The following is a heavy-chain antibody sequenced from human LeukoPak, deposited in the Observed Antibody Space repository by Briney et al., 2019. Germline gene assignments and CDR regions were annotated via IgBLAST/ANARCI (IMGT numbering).Heavy chain of an antibody. CDR1: GYTFTSYG. Sequence: GASVKVSCKASGYTFTSYGISWVRQAPGQGLEWMGWISAYNGNTNYAQKLQGRVTMTTDTSTSTAYMELRSLRSDDTAVYYCAREYYDFWSGYYRRNWFDPWGQGTLVTVSS. J-gene: IGHJ5*02. CDR3: AREYYDFWSGYYRRNWFDP. D-gene: IGHD3-3*01. CDR2: ISAYNGNT. V-gene: IGHV1-18*01.